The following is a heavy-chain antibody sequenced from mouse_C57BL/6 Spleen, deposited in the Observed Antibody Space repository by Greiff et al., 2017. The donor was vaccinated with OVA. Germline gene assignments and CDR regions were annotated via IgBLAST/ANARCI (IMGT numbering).Heavy chain of an antibody. Sequence: EVQLQQSGPELVKPGASVKMSCKASGYTFTDYNMHWVKQSHGKSLEWIGYINPNNGGTRYNQKFKGKDTLTVATSSSTAYMQLSSLTSEDSSVYYCARGDYYGSSYLYCYFDVWGTGTTVTVSS. CDR2: INPNNGGT. V-gene: IGHV1-22*01. CDR1: GYTFTDYN. CDR3: ARGDYYGSSYLYCYFDV. D-gene: IGHD1-1*01. J-gene: IGHJ1*03.